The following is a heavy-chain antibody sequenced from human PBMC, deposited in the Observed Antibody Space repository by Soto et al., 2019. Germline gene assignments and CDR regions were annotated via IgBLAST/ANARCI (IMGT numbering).Heavy chain of an antibody. CDR1: GGSFSGYY. V-gene: IGHV4-34*01. D-gene: IGHD6-6*01. J-gene: IGHJ4*02. CDR2: INHSGST. Sequence: PSETLSLTCAVYGGSFSGYYWSWIRQPPGKGLEWIGEINHSGSTNYNPSLSSRVTISVDTSNNQFSLRLKSVTAADTAVYYCARGTSSDSWGQGTLVTVSS. CDR3: ARGTSSDS.